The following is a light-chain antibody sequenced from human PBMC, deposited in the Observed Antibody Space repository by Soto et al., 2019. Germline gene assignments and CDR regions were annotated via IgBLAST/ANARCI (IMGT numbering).Light chain of an antibody. J-gene: IGKJ4*01. Sequence: DIQMTQSPSSLSASVGDRVTITCRAGQDINIYLAWYQQKPGKVPKLLISAASTLQSGVPSRLSGSGSGTDFTLTISSLQPEDVATYYCQKYDGAPLTFGGGTKVEIK. CDR2: AAS. V-gene: IGKV1-27*01. CDR3: QKYDGAPLT. CDR1: QDINIY.